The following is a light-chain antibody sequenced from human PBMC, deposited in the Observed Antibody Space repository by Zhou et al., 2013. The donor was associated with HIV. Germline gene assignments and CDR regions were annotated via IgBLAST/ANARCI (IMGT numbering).Light chain of an antibody. CDR3: QQYGTSPWT. V-gene: IGKV3-20*01. CDR1: QSISSY. CDR2: DAS. Sequence: EIVLTQSPGTLSLSPGERATLSCRASQSISSYLAWYQQKPGQAPRLLIYDASKRATGIPARFSGSGSGTDFTLTISRLEPEDFAAYYCQQYGTSPWTFGQGTKVEIK. J-gene: IGKJ1*01.